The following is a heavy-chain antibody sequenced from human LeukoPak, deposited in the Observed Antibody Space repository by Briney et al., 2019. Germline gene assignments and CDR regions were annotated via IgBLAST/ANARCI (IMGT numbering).Heavy chain of an antibody. CDR2: IYHSGST. J-gene: IGHJ5*02. V-gene: IGHV4-38-2*02. CDR3: ARDETGTTPYNWFDP. D-gene: IGHD1-7*01. Sequence: SETLSLTCAVSGYSISSGYYWGWIRQPPGKGLEWIGSIYHSGSTYYNPSLKSRVIISVDTSKNQFSLKLSSVTAADTAVYYCARDETGTTPYNWFDPWGQGTLVTVSS. CDR1: GYSISSGYY.